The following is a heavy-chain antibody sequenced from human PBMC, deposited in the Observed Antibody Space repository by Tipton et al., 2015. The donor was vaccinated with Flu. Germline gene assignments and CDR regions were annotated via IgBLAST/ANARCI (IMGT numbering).Heavy chain of an antibody. D-gene: IGHD4-17*01. CDR2: IYNRGGT. CDR3: ARRSFYGDVDY. J-gene: IGHJ4*02. CDR1: GGSISSYY. Sequence: GLVKPSETLSLTCTVSGGSISSYYWSWIRQTPGKGLEWIGYIYNRGGTDYNPSLKSRVTISVDTSKNQFSLKLSSVTAADTAVYYCARRSFYGDVDYWGQGTLVTVSS. V-gene: IGHV4-59*08.